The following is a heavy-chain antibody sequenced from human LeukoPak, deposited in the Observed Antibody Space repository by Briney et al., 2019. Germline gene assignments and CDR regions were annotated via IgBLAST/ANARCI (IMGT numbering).Heavy chain of an antibody. J-gene: IGHJ6*03. CDR2: VFYSGTT. CDR3: ARVRYTYGSGYYMDV. D-gene: IGHD5-18*01. CDR1: GGSISSYY. Sequence: SETLSLTCTVSGGSISSYYWTWIRQPPGKGLEWIGYVFYSGTTNYTPSLKSRVTISVDTSKNQFSLKLSSVTAADTGVYYCARVRYTYGSGYYMDVWGKGTTVTVSS. V-gene: IGHV4-59*01.